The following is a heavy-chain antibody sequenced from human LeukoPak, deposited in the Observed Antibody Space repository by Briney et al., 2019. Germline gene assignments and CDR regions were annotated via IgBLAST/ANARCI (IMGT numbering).Heavy chain of an antibody. CDR3: ARDRIGCSSTSCYGGAGWDAFDI. Sequence: ASVKVSCKASGYTFTGYYMHWVRQAPGQGREWMGWINPNSGGTNYAQKFQGRVTMTRDTSISTAYMVLSRLRSDDTAVYYCARDRIGCSSTSCYGGAGWDAFDIWGQGTMVTVSS. CDR1: GYTFTGYY. J-gene: IGHJ3*02. D-gene: IGHD2-2*01. CDR2: INPNSGGT. V-gene: IGHV1-2*02.